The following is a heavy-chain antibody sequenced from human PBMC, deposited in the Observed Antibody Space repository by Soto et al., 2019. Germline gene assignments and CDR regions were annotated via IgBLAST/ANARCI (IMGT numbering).Heavy chain of an antibody. Sequence: EVQLVESGGGLVKPGGSLRLSCAASGFTFSSYSMNWVRQAPGKGLEWVSSISSSSSYIYYADSVKGRFTISRDNAKNSLYLQMNSLRAEDTAVYYCASQVVITMVRGVPRPRDYWGQGTLVTVSS. J-gene: IGHJ4*02. CDR1: GFTFSSYS. D-gene: IGHD3-10*01. CDR2: ISSSSSYI. CDR3: ASQVVITMVRGVPRPRDY. V-gene: IGHV3-21*01.